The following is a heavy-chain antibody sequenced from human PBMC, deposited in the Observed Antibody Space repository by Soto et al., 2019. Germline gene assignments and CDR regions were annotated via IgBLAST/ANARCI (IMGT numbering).Heavy chain of an antibody. CDR3: AREGRGYSGYDTDYYYYGMDV. CDR2: IIPILGIA. Sequence: QVQLVQSGAEVKKPGSSVKVSCKASGGTFSSYTISWVRQAPGQGLEWMGRIIPILGIANYAQKFQGRVTITADKSTSTAYMELSSLRSEDTAVYYCAREGRGYSGYDTDYYYYGMDVWGQGTTVTVSS. V-gene: IGHV1-69*08. J-gene: IGHJ6*02. CDR1: GGTFSSYT. D-gene: IGHD5-12*01.